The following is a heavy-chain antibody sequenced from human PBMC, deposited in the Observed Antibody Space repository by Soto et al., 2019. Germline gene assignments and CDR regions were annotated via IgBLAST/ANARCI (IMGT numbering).Heavy chain of an antibody. CDR3: AKEGEHSSGWANFDY. Sequence: GGSLRLSCAASGFTFSTYAMSWVRQAPGKGLEWVSAISGSGSSTYYSDSVKGRFTISRDNSKNTLYLQMNSLRAEDTAVYYCAKEGEHSSGWANFDYWGQGTLVTVSS. D-gene: IGHD6-19*01. CDR1: GFTFSTYA. CDR2: ISGSGSST. J-gene: IGHJ4*02. V-gene: IGHV3-23*01.